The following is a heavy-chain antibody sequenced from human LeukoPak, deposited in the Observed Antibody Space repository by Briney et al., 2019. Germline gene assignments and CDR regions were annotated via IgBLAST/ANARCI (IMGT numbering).Heavy chain of an antibody. Sequence: PSETLSLTCAVSGGSFSRPFWSWIRQTPGKGLEWIGEIDHSGRTDYNPSPEGRVTMSVDTSKNQFSLRLTSVTAADTAVYFWARAERRINLARGVFGSHFDSWGQGTLVSVSS. J-gene: IGHJ5*01. D-gene: IGHD3-10*01. CDR3: ARAERRINLARGVFGSHFDS. CDR1: GGSFSRPF. V-gene: IGHV4-34*01. CDR2: IDHSGRT.